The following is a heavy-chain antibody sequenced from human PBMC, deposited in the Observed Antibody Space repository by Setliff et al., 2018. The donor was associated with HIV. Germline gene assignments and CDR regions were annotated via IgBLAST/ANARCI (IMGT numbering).Heavy chain of an antibody. D-gene: IGHD2-15*01. V-gene: IGHV3-48*01. J-gene: IGHJ4*02. CDR1: GFTFNIYS. Sequence: GGSLRLSCTASGFTFNIYSMNWVRQAPGKGLEWVSYISRSSGTIYYAESVKGRFTISRDNAKNSLYLQMNSLRAEDTALYYCATSIHTRGSIDFWGQGTLVTVSS. CDR3: ATSIHTRGSIDF. CDR2: ISRSSGTI.